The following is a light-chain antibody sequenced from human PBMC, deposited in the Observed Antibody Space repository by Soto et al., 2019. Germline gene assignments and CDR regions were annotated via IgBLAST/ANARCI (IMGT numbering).Light chain of an antibody. CDR3: QHCDSTSWT. CDR2: ATS. Sequence: DIPMTHSTSSLYASVRDRFTITCPTNHVSNNYLDWYQQKPGKAPKLLIYATSSLESGVPARFSGSGSGTDFTLTISSLQPEDFATYYCQHCDSTSWTFGQGTKVDNK. J-gene: IGKJ1*01. V-gene: IGKV1-39*01. CDR1: HVSNNY.